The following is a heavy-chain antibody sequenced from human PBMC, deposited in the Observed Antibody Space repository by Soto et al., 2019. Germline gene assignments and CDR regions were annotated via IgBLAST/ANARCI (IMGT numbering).Heavy chain of an antibody. CDR2: IYHSGST. Sequence: SETLSLTCAVSGGSISSSNWWSWVRQPPGKGLEWIGEIYHSGSTNYNPSLKSRVTISVDKSKNQFSLKLISVAGAATAVYCFARVGTASAGDETRGGVSDYYYGMDVWGQGTTVTVSS. CDR1: GGSISSSNW. D-gene: IGHD3-16*01. V-gene: IGHV4-4*01. J-gene: IGHJ6*02. CDR3: ARVGTASAGDETRGGVSDYYYGMDV.